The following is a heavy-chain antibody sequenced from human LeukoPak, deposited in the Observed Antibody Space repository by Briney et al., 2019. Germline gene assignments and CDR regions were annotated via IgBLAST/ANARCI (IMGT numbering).Heavy chain of an antibody. J-gene: IGHJ4*02. D-gene: IGHD1-26*01. CDR1: GGSFSGYY. CDR3: ANSERERDY. CDR2: INHSGST. V-gene: IGHV4-34*01. Sequence: SETLSLTCAVYGGSFSGYYWSWIRQPPGKGLEWIGEINHSGSTNYNPSLKSRVTISVDTSKNQFTLKLSSVTAADTAVYYCANSERERDYWGQRTLVTVSS.